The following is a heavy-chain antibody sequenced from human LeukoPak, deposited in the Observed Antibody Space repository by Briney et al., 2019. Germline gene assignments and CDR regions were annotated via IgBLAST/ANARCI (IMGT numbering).Heavy chain of an antibody. CDR2: ISGSGGST. D-gene: IGHD3-3*01. CDR1: GFTFSSYA. J-gene: IGHJ4*02. V-gene: IGHV3-23*01. CDR3: AKDRFFDCLDY. Sequence: GGSLRLSCVASGFTFSSYAMSWVRQAPGKGLEWVSAISGSGGSTYYADSVKGRFTISRGNSKNTLYLQMNSLRAEDTAVYYCAKDRFFDCLDYWGQGTLVTVSS.